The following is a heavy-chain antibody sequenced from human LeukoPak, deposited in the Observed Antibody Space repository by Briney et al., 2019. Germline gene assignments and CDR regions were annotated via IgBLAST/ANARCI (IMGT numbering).Heavy chain of an antibody. CDR3: ARGDCSSTSCYGDRTTGHYFDY. V-gene: IGHV4-59*08. CDR1: GGSIRSYY. J-gene: IGHJ4*02. Sequence: SETLSLTCTVSGGSIRSYYWSWIRQPPGKGLEWIGYIYYSGSTNYNPSLKSRVTISVNTSKNQFSLKLSSVTAADTAVYYCARGDCSSTSCYGDRTTGHYFDYWGQGTLVTVSS. D-gene: IGHD2-2*01. CDR2: IYYSGST.